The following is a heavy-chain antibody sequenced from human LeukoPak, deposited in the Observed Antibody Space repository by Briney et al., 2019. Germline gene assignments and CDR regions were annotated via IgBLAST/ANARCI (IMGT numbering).Heavy chain of an antibody. Sequence: GLSLRLSCAASGFTFSSYSMNWVRQAPGKGLEWVSSISSSSYIYYADSVKGRFTISRDNAKNSLYLQMNSLRAEDIAVFKQKTAYDILTGYTDYWGQGTLVTVSS. J-gene: IGHJ4*02. V-gene: IGHV3-21*01. CDR3: KTAYDILTGYTDY. D-gene: IGHD3-9*01. CDR1: GFTFSSYS. CDR2: ISSSSYI.